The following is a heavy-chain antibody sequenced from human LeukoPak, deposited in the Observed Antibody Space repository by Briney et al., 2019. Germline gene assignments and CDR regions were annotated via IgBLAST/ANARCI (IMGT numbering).Heavy chain of an antibody. CDR1: GFTFSSYG. J-gene: IGHJ4*02. CDR2: IWYDGSNK. V-gene: IGHV3-33*01. CDR3: ARDSSYGSGSYLTSFDY. D-gene: IGHD3-10*01. Sequence: GGSLRLSCAASGFTFSSYGMHWVRQAPGKGLEWVAVIWYDGSNKYYADSVKGRFTISRDNSKNTLYLQMSSLRAEDTAVYYCARDSSYGSGSYLTSFDYWGQGTLVTVSS.